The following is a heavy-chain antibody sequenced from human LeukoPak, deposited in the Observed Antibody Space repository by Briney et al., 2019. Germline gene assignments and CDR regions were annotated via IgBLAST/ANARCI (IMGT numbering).Heavy chain of an antibody. CDR2: IIPIFGTA. J-gene: IGHJ4*02. D-gene: IGHD6-13*01. CDR1: GGTFSSYA. V-gene: IGHV1-69*05. CDR3: VAAGFSRNREYYFDY. Sequence: GASVKVSCKASGGTFSSYAISWVRQAPGQGLEWMGGIIPIFGTANYAQKFQGRVTITTDESTSTAYMELSSLRSEDTAVYYCVAAGFSRNREYYFDYWGQGTLVTVSS.